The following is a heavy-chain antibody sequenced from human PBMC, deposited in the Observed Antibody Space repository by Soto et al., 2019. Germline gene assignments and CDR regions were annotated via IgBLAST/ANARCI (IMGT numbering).Heavy chain of an antibody. J-gene: IGHJ6*02. CDR3: ARDKIEAVYYYYGMDV. CDR1: GFTFSSYS. V-gene: IGHV3-21*01. CDR2: ISSSSSYI. Sequence: PGGSLRLSCAASGFTFSSYSMHWVRQAPGKGLEWLSSISSSSSYIYYADSVKGRFTISRDNAKNSLYLHMNSLRAEDTAVYYCARDKIEAVYYYYGMDVWGQGTKVTVSS. D-gene: IGHD6-19*01.